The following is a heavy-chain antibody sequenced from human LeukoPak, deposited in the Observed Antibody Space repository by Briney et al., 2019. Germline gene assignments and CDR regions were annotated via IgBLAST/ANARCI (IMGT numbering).Heavy chain of an antibody. CDR3: ERDLRVVEARDY. Sequence: GGSLRLSCAASGFTFSSYWMSWVRQAPGKGLEWVANIKQDGSEKFYVDSVKGRFTIARDNAKNSLYLQMNSLRAEDTAVYYCERDLRVVEARDYWGQGTLVTVSS. V-gene: IGHV3-7*01. J-gene: IGHJ4*02. CDR1: GFTFSSYW. CDR2: IKQDGSEK. D-gene: IGHD2-15*01.